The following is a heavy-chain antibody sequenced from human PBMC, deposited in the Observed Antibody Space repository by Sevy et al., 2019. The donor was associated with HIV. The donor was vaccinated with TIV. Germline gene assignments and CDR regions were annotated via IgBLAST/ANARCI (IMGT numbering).Heavy chain of an antibody. CDR2: IYYSGST. V-gene: IGHV4-59*01. CDR3: ARAPTMVRGVITDY. D-gene: IGHD3-10*01. J-gene: IGHJ4*02. CDR1: GGSISSYY. Sequence: SETLSLTCTVSGGSISSYYWSWIRQPPGKGLEWIGYIYYSGSTNYNPSLKSRVTISVDTSKNQFSLKLSSVTAADTALYYCARAPTMVRGVITDYWGQGTLVTVSS.